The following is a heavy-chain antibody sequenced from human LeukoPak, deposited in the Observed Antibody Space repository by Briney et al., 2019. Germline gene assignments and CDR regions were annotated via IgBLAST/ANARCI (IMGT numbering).Heavy chain of an antibody. D-gene: IGHD3-22*01. CDR3: ARDPLEYFDSSNHGH. Sequence: GASVKVSCKASGYTFTSYGINWVRQAPGQGLECLVWIRAYNDDTNYAPKFQGRVIMTTDTSTNTAYMELRSLRSDDTAVYYCARDPLEYFDSSNHGHWGQGTLLTVSS. CDR2: IRAYNDDT. J-gene: IGHJ4*02. CDR1: GYTFTSYG. V-gene: IGHV1-18*01.